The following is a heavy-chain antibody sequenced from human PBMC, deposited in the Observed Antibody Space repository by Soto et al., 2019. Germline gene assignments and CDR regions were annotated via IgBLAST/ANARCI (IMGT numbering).Heavy chain of an antibody. CDR3: ARGARDYYDSSGYFYDWFDP. CDR1: GGTFSSYA. CDR2: IIPIFGTA. V-gene: IGHV1-69*01. Sequence: VKVSCKASGGTFSSYAISWVRQAPGQGLEWMGGIIPIFGTANYAQKFQGRVTITADESTSTAYMELSSLRSEDTAVYYCARGARDYYDSSGYFYDWFDPWGQGTLVTVSS. D-gene: IGHD3-22*01. J-gene: IGHJ5*02.